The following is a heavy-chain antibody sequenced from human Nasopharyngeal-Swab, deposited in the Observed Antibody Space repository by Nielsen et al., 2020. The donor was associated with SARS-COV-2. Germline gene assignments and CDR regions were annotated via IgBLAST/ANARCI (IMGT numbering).Heavy chain of an antibody. CDR1: DFTRSFTTYW. CDR2: INPEATEK. CDR3: ARDIGILLTVKQGDPFDL. D-gene: IGHD2/OR15-2a*01. Sequence: GESLKISCVASDFTRSFTTYWMTWVRQVAGRGLEWVATINPEATEKQYVDSVEGRFTISRDNAKKSVFLQMNSLRGEDTAVYYCARDIGILLTVKQGDPFDLWGHGTKVTVSS. J-gene: IGHJ3*01. V-gene: IGHV3-7*05.